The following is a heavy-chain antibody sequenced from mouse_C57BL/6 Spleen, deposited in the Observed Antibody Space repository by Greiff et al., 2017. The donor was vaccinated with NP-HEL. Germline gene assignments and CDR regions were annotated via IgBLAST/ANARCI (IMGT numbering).Heavy chain of an antibody. J-gene: IGHJ2*01. V-gene: IGHV5-9*01. Sequence: EVHLVESGGGLVKPGGSLKLSCAASGFTFSSYTMSWVRQTPEKRLEWVATISGGGGNTYYTDSVKGRFTISRDNAKNTLYLQMSSLRSEDTALYYCARQPYYFDYWGQGTTLTVSS. CDR2: ISGGGGNT. CDR1: GFTFSSYT. CDR3: ARQPYYFDY.